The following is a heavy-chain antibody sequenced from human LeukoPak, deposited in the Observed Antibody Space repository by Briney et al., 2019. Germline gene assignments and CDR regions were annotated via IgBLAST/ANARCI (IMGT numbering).Heavy chain of an antibody. V-gene: IGHV3-23*01. D-gene: IGHD4-17*01. CDR2: ISGSGGST. Sequence: PGGSLRLSCAASGFTFSSYSMNWVRQAPGKGLEWVTAISGSGGSTYYADSVKGRFTISRDNSKNTLYLQMNSLRAEDTAVYYCAKDDGGDTVTPLDVLFDYWGQGTLVTVSS. CDR1: GFTFSSYS. CDR3: AKDDGGDTVTPLDVLFDY. J-gene: IGHJ4*02.